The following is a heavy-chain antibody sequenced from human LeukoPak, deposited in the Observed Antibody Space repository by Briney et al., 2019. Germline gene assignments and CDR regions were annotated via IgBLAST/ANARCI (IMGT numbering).Heavy chain of an antibody. CDR3: ATFDYFLI. J-gene: IGHJ3*02. D-gene: IGHD2/OR15-2a*01. V-gene: IGHV3-21*01. Sequence: PGGSLRLSCAASGFTFSSYNMNWVRQAPGKGLEWVSSISSSSTYIYYADSVKGRFTISRDNAKNSLYLQMNSLRAEDMAVYYCATFDYFLIWGQETIVTVSS. CDR1: GFTFSSYN. CDR2: ISSSSTYI.